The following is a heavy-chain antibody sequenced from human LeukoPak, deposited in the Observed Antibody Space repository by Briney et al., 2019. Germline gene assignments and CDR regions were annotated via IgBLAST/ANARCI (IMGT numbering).Heavy chain of an antibody. CDR3: AREQIEMATIMDYYYGMDV. CDR1: GFTFDDYA. CDR2: ISWNSGRI. D-gene: IGHD5-24*01. J-gene: IGHJ6*02. Sequence: GGSLRLSCTASGFTFDDYAMHWVRQAPGKGLEWVSGISWNSGRIDYADSVKGRFTISRDNAKNSLYLQMNSLRAEDTAVYYCAREQIEMATIMDYYYGMDVWGQGTTVTVSS. V-gene: IGHV3-9*01.